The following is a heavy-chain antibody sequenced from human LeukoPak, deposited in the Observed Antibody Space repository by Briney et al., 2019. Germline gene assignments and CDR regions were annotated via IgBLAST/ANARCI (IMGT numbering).Heavy chain of an antibody. CDR3: ASSAGALIDC. V-gene: IGHV3-33*01. CDR1: GFTFSNYD. J-gene: IGHJ4*02. Sequence: GGSLRLPCAASGFTFSNYDMHWVRQAPGKGLEWVAVIWSDGSNKFYADSVKGRFTISRDNSKNTLYLQMNSLRAEDTAVYYCASSAGALIDCWGQGTLVIVSS. CDR2: IWSDGSNK. D-gene: IGHD6-19*01.